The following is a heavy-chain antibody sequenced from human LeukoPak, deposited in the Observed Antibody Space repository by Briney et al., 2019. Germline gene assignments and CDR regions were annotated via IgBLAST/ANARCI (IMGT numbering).Heavy chain of an antibody. Sequence: ASVKVSCKVSGYTLTELSMHWVRQAPGKGLEWMGGFDPEDGETIYAQKFQGRVTMTEDTSTDTAYMELSSLRSEDTAVYYCATVLRPAASVNWFDHWGQGTLVTVSS. CDR1: GYTLTELS. D-gene: IGHD2-2*01. J-gene: IGHJ5*02. CDR2: FDPEDGET. CDR3: ATVLRPAASVNWFDH. V-gene: IGHV1-24*01.